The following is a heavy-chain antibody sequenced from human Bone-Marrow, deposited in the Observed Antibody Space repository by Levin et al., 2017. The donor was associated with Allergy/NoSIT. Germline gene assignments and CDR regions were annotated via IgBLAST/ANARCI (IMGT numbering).Heavy chain of an antibody. J-gene: IGHJ4*02. Sequence: GESLKISCAASGFTFRTYAMSWVRQAPGKGLEWLSGISGSGAGTFYADSVKGRFNISTDNSKNMVYLQLNSLRVEDTAVYYCAKVGSGWFRNKLDSWGQGTLVTVSS. CDR1: GFTFRTYA. V-gene: IGHV3-23*01. D-gene: IGHD6-19*01. CDR2: ISGSGAGT. CDR3: AKVGSGWFRNKLDS.